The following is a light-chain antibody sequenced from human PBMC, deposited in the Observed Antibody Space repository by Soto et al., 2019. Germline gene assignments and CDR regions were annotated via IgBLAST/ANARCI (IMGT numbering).Light chain of an antibody. CDR2: GAS. Sequence: DIQLTQSPSFLSASVGDKITITCRASQGISSYLAWYQQRPGKAPELLIYGASTLRTGIASRFRGSRPGTEFTLTISSLQPEDVAVYYCQQRSNWPPEITFGGGTKVEIK. CDR3: QQRSNWPPEIT. J-gene: IGKJ4*01. CDR1: QGISSY. V-gene: IGKV1-9*01.